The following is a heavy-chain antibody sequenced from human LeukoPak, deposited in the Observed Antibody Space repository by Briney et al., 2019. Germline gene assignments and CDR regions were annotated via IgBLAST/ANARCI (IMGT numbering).Heavy chain of an antibody. J-gene: IGHJ3*02. CDR2: INTNTGNP. CDR3: ARARDYYDSSGYHEDLDAFDI. D-gene: IGHD3-22*01. Sequence: ASVKVSCKASGYTFTSYGISWVRQAPGQGLEWMGWINTNTGNPTYAQGFTGRFVFSLDTSVSTAYLQISSLKAEDTAVYYRARARDYYDSSGYHEDLDAFDIWGQGTMVTVSS. V-gene: IGHV7-4-1*02. CDR1: GYTFTSYG.